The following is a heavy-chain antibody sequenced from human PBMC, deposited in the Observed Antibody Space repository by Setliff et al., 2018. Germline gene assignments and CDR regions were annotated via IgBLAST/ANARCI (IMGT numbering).Heavy chain of an antibody. V-gene: IGHV5-51*01. Sequence: GESLKISCKGSGYSFTSYWIGWVRQMPGKGLECMGIIYPADSDTTYSPSFRGQVTISADKSINTAYLQWSSLKASDTAIYYCARVGPLTDDAFDIWGQGTMVTVSS. CDR2: IYPADSDT. J-gene: IGHJ3*02. CDR1: GYSFTSYW. CDR3: ARVGPLTDDAFDI. D-gene: IGHD1-26*01.